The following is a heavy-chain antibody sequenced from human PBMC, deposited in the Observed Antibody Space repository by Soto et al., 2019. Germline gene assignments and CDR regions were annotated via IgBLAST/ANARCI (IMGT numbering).Heavy chain of an antibody. J-gene: IGHJ4*02. CDR2: IGGSGSPI. V-gene: IGHV3-48*02. D-gene: IGHD3-3*02. CDR3: ARVHLWALAY. Sequence: GGSLRLSCAASGFTFSDYSMNWVRQAPGKGLEWVSYIGGSGSPIKHVDSVKGRFTISSENAKNSLYLQMNSRRDEDTAVYFCARVHLWALAYWGQGILVTVSS. CDR1: GFTFSDYS.